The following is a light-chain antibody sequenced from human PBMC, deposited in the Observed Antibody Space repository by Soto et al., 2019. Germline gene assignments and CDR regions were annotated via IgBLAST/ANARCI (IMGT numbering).Light chain of an antibody. CDR1: QSLLYSNGYNY. J-gene: IGKJ3*01. CDR3: MQALRTPFT. CDR2: LGS. Sequence: DVVMTQSPLSLPVTPGEPASISCRSSQSLLYSNGYNYLDWYLQKPGQSPQLLIYLGSYRASGVPERFTGSGSGTDFTLKISRVEAEDVGVYYCMQALRTPFTFGPGTKVQIK. V-gene: IGKV2-28*01.